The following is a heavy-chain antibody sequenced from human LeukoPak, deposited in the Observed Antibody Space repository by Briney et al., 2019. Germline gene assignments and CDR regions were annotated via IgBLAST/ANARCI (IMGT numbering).Heavy chain of an antibody. Sequence: PSETLSLTCTVSGGSLTNYYWSWIRQPPGKGLDWIGHIYYSGSTNYNPSLKSRVTISLDTSKNQFSLTLRSVTAADTAVYYCARETEKQWQYWGQGTMATVSS. V-gene: IGHV4-59*12. CDR1: GGSLTNYY. CDR2: IYYSGST. D-gene: IGHD6-19*01. CDR3: ARETEKQWQY. J-gene: IGHJ3*01.